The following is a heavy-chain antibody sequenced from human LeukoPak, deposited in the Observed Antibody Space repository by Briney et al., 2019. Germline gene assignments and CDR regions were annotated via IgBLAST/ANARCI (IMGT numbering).Heavy chain of an antibody. D-gene: IGHD5-12*01. J-gene: IGHJ4*02. CDR3: AREDSGYDYSPFYF. CDR1: GGSISNYY. Sequence: SETLSLTCTVSGGSISNYYWSWIRQPPGKGLEWIGYIYYTGSTSYNPSLESRVTMSVDTSQNQFSLKLRAVTAADTAVYYCAREDSGYDYSPFYFWGQGILVIVSS. V-gene: IGHV4-59*01. CDR2: IYYTGST.